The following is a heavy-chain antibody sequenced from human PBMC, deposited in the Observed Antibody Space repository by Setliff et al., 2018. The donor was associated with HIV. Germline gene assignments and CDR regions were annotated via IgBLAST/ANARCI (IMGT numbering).Heavy chain of an antibody. Sequence: ASVKVSCKASGYTFISYAMHWVRQAPGQRLEWMGWINTGNGNTKYSQKFQGRVTITRDTSANTAYMEVSSLKSEDTAVFYCARDPSKAARPWGYSDYWGQGTLGTVPQ. CDR3: ARDPSKAARPWGYSDY. J-gene: IGHJ4*02. CDR2: INTGNGNT. D-gene: IGHD6-6*01. CDR1: GYTFISYA. V-gene: IGHV1-3*04.